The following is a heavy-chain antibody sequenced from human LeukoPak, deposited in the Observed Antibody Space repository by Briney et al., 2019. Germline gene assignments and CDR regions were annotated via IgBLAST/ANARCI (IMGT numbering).Heavy chain of an antibody. CDR2: IHYSGST. CDR1: GYSISRAYY. CDR3: ARVPSITMIPPPFDI. V-gene: IGHV4-38-2*02. Sequence: SETLSLTCSVSGYSISRAYYWGWIRQPPGKGLEWIGNIHYSGSTYYNPSLKSRVTISLDTSKNQFSLKLSSVTAADTAVYYCARVPSITMIPPPFDIWGQGTMVTVSS. J-gene: IGHJ3*02. D-gene: IGHD3-22*01.